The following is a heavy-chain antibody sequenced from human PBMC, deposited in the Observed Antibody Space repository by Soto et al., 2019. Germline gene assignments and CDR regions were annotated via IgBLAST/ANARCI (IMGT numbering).Heavy chain of an antibody. CDR2: INHSGST. D-gene: IGHD3-10*01. V-gene: IGHV4-34*01. Sequence: QVQLQQWGAGLLKPSETLSLTCAVYGGSFSGYYWSWIRQPPGKGLEWIGEINHSGSTNYNPSLKSRVTISVDTCKNQFSLKLSSVTAADTAVYYCARADSHYGSGDYWGQGTLVTVSS. CDR1: GGSFSGYY. J-gene: IGHJ4*02. CDR3: ARADSHYGSGDY.